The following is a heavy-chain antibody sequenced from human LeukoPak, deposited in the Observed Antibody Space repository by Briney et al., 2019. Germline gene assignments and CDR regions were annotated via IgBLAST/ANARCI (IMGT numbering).Heavy chain of an antibody. CDR3: AKSSFPYCSGGSCYRFDP. V-gene: IGHV3-23*01. J-gene: IGHJ5*02. CDR1: GFTFSSYA. CDR2: ISGSGGST. D-gene: IGHD2-15*01. Sequence: GGSLRLSCAASGFTFSSYAMSWVRQAPGKGLEWVSAISGSGGSTYYADSVKGRFTISRDNSKNTLYLQMNSLRAEDTAVYYCAKSSFPYCSGGSCYRFDPWGQGTLVTVSS.